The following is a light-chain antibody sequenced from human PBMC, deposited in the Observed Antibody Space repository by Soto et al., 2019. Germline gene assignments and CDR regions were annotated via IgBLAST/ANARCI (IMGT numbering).Light chain of an antibody. CDR2: SNN. J-gene: IGLJ1*01. CDR1: SSNIASNT. V-gene: IGLV1-44*01. CDR3: AAWGDSLNGYV. Sequence: QSALTQPPSASGTPGQRVTISCSGSSSNIASNTVNWYQQLPGTAPKLLIYSNNQRPSGVPDRFSGSKSGTSASLAISGLQSEDEAEYYCAAWGDSLNGYVFGTGTKV.